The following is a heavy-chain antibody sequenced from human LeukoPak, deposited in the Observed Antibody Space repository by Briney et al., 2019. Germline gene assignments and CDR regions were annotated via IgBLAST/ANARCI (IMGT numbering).Heavy chain of an antibody. CDR2: IHYSGST. CDR1: GGSISSSNYY. Sequence: SETLSLTCTVSGGSISSSNYYWGWLRQPPGKGLEWIGSIHYSGSTYYNLSLKSRLTISVDTSKNQFSLKLSSVTAADTAVHYCARPLPSYYYDSSGSSYFDYWGQGTLVTVSS. J-gene: IGHJ4*02. CDR3: ARPLPSYYYDSSGSSYFDY. D-gene: IGHD3-22*01. V-gene: IGHV4-39*01.